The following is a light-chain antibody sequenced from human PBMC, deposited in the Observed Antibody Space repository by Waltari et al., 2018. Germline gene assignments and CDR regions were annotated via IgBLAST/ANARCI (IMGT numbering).Light chain of an antibody. CDR1: GSNIGAGYD. CDR3: QSYDTSLSVV. J-gene: IGLJ3*02. CDR2: GSS. V-gene: IGLV1-40*01. Sequence: QSVLTQPPSVSGAPGQRVTISCTGSGSNIGAGYDVHWYQQLPRAAPKLLIYGSSTRPLGVPDRFFGSTSGTSASLAITGLQAEDDADYYCQSYDTSLSVVFGGGTKLTVL.